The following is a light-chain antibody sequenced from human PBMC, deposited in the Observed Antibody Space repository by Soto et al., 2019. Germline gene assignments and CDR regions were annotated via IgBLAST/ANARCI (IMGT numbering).Light chain of an antibody. V-gene: IGKV3-15*01. Sequence: EILLTQSPPTLSVSPGEGATLSCRASENINRNLAWYQQKPGQAPRLLIYDASTRATGIPARYSGSGSVTEFTLTISSLQSDDFGVYYCQQYNTWPSFGHRTKVEIK. J-gene: IGKJ1*01. CDR2: DAS. CDR3: QQYNTWPS. CDR1: ENINRN.